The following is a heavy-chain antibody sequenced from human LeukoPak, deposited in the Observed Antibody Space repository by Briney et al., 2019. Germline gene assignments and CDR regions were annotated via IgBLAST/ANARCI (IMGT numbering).Heavy chain of an antibody. CDR2: MDYSGST. V-gene: IGHV4-39*01. CDR3: ARHSMTAEDYFDF. Sequence: SSETLSLTCSVSGGSIKSNNYYWGWIRQPPGKGLEWIGTMDYSGSTYYNPSLKSRITISVDTSKNQFSLKLRSVTAADTAVYYCARHSMTAEDYFDFWGQGTLVTVSS. J-gene: IGHJ4*02. D-gene: IGHD3-3*02. CDR1: GGSIKSNNYY.